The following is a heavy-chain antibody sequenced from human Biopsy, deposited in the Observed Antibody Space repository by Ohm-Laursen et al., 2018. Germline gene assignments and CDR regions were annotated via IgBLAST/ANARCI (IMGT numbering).Heavy chain of an antibody. D-gene: IGHD4-23*01. CDR1: GGSMTGYE. J-gene: IGHJ1*01. Sequence: PSETLSLTCSVSGGSMTGYEWSWIRLAPGKGLEWIGHISHTGYTSYKSSLKSRVTISLDTSRKHFSLRLTSLAAADTAVYYCARGSNEYGGLYFPHWGQGTLVTVSS. V-gene: IGHV4-59*08. CDR2: ISHTGYT. CDR3: ARGSNEYGGLYFPH.